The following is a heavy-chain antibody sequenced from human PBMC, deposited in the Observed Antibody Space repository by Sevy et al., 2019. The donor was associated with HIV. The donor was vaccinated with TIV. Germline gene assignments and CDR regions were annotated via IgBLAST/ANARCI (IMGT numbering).Heavy chain of an antibody. CDR2: INTNTGNP. CDR3: ARQRYSSPQGGYYYYGMDV. CDR1: GYTFTSYA. J-gene: IGHJ6*02. V-gene: IGHV7-4-1*02. Sequence: ASVKVSCKASGYTFTSYAMNWVRQAPGQGLEWMGWINTNTGNPTYAQGFTGRFVFSLDTSVSTAYLQISSLKAEDTAVYYCARQRYSSPQGGYYYYGMDVWGQGTTVTVSS. D-gene: IGHD6-13*01.